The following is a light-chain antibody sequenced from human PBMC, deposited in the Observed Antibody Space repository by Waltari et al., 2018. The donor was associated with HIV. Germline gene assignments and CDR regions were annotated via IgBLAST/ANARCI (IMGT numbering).Light chain of an antibody. CDR3: SSYTSSSRV. CDR2: EVS. Sequence: QSALPQPASVSGSPGQSLTISCTGTSSDVGGYNYVSWYQQPPGKAPKLMIYEVSNRPSGVSNRFSGSKSGNTASLTISGLQAEDEADYYCSSYTSSSRVFGGGTKLTVL. V-gene: IGLV2-14*01. J-gene: IGLJ2*01. CDR1: SSDVGGYNY.